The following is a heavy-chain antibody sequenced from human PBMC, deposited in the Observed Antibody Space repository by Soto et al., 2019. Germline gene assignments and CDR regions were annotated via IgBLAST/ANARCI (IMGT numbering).Heavy chain of an antibody. CDR1: GDSVSSNSAA. D-gene: IGHD7-27*01. V-gene: IGHV6-1*01. CDR3: ARVQLNGDFFFDY. J-gene: IGHJ4*02. Sequence: SETLSLTCAISGDSVSSNSAAWNWIRQSPSRGLEWLGRTYYRSKWYNDYAVSVKSRITINPDTTKNQFSLQLNSVAPEDSAWYYCARVQLNGDFFFDYWGQGTLVTVSS. CDR2: TYYRSKWYN.